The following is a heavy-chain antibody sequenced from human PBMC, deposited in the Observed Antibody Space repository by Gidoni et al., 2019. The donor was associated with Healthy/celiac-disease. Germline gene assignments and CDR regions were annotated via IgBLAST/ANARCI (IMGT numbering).Heavy chain of an antibody. D-gene: IGHD3-10*01. V-gene: IGHV4-4*07. J-gene: IGHJ4*02. Sequence: QVQLQESGPGLVKPSETLSLTCIVSGGSLSSYYWSWIRQPAGKGLEWIGRIYTSGNTNYNPSLKSRVTMSVDTSKNQFSLKLSSVTAADTAVYYCARDVVRGVTPYYFDYWGQGTLVTVSS. CDR2: IYTSGNT. CDR1: GGSLSSYY. CDR3: ARDVVRGVTPYYFDY.